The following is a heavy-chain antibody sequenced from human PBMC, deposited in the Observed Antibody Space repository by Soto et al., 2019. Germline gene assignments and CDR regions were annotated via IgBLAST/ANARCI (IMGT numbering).Heavy chain of an antibody. J-gene: IGHJ4*02. Sequence: WSLRLSCAASGFTFSSYGMHWVRQAPGKGLEWVAVIWYDGSNKYYADSVKGRLTISRDNSKNTLYLQMNSLRAEDTAVYYCARDGQWKYYYESSGYYLDYWGQGTLVTVS. CDR1: GFTFSSYG. V-gene: IGHV3-33*01. CDR3: ARDGQWKYYYESSGYYLDY. D-gene: IGHD3-22*01. CDR2: IWYDGSNK.